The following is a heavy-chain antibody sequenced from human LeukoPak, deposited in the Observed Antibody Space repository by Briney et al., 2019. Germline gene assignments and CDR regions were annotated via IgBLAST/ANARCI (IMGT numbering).Heavy chain of an antibody. V-gene: IGHV3-23*01. CDR2: TSDHGDYT. D-gene: IGHD3-9*01. CDR1: GFTFTSYS. CDR3: AQSEGYFDWLFRS. Sequence: GGSLRLSCAASGFTFTSYSMSWVRQAPGKGLEWVSGTSDHGDYTYYADSVKGRFTISRDNAKNSLYLQMNSLRAEDTALYYCAQSEGYFDWLFRSWGQGTLVTVSS. J-gene: IGHJ5*02.